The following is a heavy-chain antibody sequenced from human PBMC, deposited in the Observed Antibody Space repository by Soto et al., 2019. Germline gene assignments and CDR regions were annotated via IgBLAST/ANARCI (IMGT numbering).Heavy chain of an antibody. CDR1: GFTFSNSG. CDR3: AKLLHNSYYNVMDV. D-gene: IGHD4-4*01. V-gene: IGHV3-23*01. Sequence: EVQLLESGGDLVQPGGSLRLVCAASGFTFSNSGMRWVRQAPGQGLEWVSSIGPSGNTYYSDAVKGRFTTSRDISKNTLFLQMDSLRAEDTATYYCAKLLHNSYYNVMDVWGQGTTVTVSS. CDR2: IGPSGNT. J-gene: IGHJ6*02.